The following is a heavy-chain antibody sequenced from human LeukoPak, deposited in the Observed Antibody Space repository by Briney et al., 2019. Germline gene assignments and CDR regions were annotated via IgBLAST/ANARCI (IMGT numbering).Heavy chain of an antibody. CDR2: INQDGSEK. J-gene: IGHJ4*02. CDR1: GFTXXRNW. CDR3: ATGIWSAYYDRNHYFDY. V-gene: IGHV3-7*01. Sequence: GXLRVXXXXXGFTXXRNWLTWVRPAPGKGLEWVANINQDGSEKYYVDSVKGRFTISRDNTKNSLYLQMNSLRAEDTAVYYCATGIWSAYYDRNHYFDYWGQGTLVTVSS. D-gene: IGHD3-3*01.